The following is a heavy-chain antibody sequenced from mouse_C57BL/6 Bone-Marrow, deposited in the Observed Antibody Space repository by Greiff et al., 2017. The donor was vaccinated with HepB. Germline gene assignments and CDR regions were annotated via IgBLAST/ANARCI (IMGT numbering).Heavy chain of an antibody. D-gene: IGHD3-2*02. V-gene: IGHV1-4*01. Sequence: QVQLKESGAELARPGASVKMSCKASGYTFTSYTMHWVKQRPGQGLEWIGYINPSSGYTKYNQKFKDKATLTADKSSSTAYMQLSSLTSEDSAVYYCARGGGAQAGFAYWGQGTLVTVSA. CDR2: INPSSGYT. CDR1: GYTFTSYT. CDR3: ARGGGAQAGFAY. J-gene: IGHJ3*01.